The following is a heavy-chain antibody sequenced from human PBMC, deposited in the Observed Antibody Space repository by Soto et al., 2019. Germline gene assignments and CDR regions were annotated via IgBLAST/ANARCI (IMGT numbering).Heavy chain of an antibody. Sequence: GGSLRLSCAASGFTFSSYAMSWVRQAPGKGLEWVSGISGSGGGTYYADSVKGRFTSSRDNSKNTLYLQMNSLRAEDTAIYYCAKTLTSGTTRGRMDVWGQGTTVTVSS. J-gene: IGHJ6*02. CDR2: ISGSGGGT. CDR1: GFTFSSYA. V-gene: IGHV3-23*01. CDR3: AKTLTSGTTRGRMDV. D-gene: IGHD1-1*01.